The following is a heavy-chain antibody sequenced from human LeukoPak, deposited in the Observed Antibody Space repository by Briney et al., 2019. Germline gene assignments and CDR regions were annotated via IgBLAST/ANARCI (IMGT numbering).Heavy chain of an antibody. J-gene: IGHJ4*02. CDR3: AKDLGNYYDSSDYGY. V-gene: IGHV3-23*01. Sequence: GGSLRLSCAASGFTFSSYAMSWVRQAPGKGLEWVSAISGSGGSTYYADSVKGRFTISRDNSKNTLYLQMNSLRAEDTAVYYCAKDLGNYYDSSDYGYWGQGTLVTVSS. CDR1: GFTFSSYA. CDR2: ISGSGGST. D-gene: IGHD3-22*01.